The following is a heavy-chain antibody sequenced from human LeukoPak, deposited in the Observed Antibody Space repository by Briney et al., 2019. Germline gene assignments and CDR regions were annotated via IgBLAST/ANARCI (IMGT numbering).Heavy chain of an antibody. Sequence: GGSLRLSCAASGFSFSDAWMTWVRQAPGRGLEWLGRIKGASDGGTTDLAAPVKGRFTMSRDDSKNTVYLQMDRLQTEDTAVYYCTTDLTWLFNFAYWGQGTLVTVSS. CDR1: GFSFSDAW. CDR2: IKGASDGGTT. J-gene: IGHJ4*02. V-gene: IGHV3-15*01. D-gene: IGHD3-9*01. CDR3: TTDLTWLFNFAY.